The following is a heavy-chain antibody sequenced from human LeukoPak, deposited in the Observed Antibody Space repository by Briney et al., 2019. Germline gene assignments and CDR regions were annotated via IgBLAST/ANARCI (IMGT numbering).Heavy chain of an antibody. CDR1: GYTFTSYG. V-gene: IGHV1-18*01. D-gene: IGHD3-22*01. CDR2: SSAYNGNT. Sequence: ASVKVSCKASGYTFTSYGISWVRQAPGQGLECMGWSSAYNGNTNYAQKLQGRVTMTTDTSTSTAYMELRSLRSDDTAVYYCARWRGLKYYYDSSGYQDYWGQGTLVTVSS. CDR3: ARWRGLKYYYDSSGYQDY. J-gene: IGHJ4*02.